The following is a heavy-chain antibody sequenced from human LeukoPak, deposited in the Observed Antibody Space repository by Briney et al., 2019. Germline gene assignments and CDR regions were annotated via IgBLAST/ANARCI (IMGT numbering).Heavy chain of an antibody. Sequence: SETLSLTCTVSGGSISSYYWSWIRQPPGKGLEWIGYIYYSGSTNYNPSLKSRVTISVDTSKNQFSLKLSSVTAADTAVYYCARGIIGGSYSYYYYYMDVWGKGTTVTVSS. CDR1: GGSISSYY. J-gene: IGHJ6*03. CDR3: ARGIIGGSYSYYYYYMDV. CDR2: IYYSGST. V-gene: IGHV4-59*12. D-gene: IGHD1-26*01.